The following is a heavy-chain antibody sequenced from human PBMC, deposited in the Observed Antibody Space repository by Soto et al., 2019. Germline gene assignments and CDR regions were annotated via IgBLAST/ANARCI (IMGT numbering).Heavy chain of an antibody. V-gene: IGHV1-18*01. CDR1: GYTFTSYH. J-gene: IGHJ4*02. Sequence: QVQLVQSGAEVKKPGASVKVSCKTSGYTFTSYHISWVRQAPGQGLEWMGWISAYNTNTNYAQKFQGRVTMTTDTLTSTASMELRSRRSDDTAVYYCARDTPPTDYWGQGTLVTVSS. CDR2: ISAYNTNT. CDR3: ARDTPPTDY.